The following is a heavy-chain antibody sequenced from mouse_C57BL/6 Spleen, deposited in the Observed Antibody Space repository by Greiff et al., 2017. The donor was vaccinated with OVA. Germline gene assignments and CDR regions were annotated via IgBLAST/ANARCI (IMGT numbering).Heavy chain of an antibody. V-gene: IGHV5-16*01. CDR1: GFTFSDYY. Sequence: EVQLVESEGGLVQPGSSMKLSCTASGFTFSDYYMAWVRQVPEKGLEWVANINSDGSSTYYLDSLKSRFIIPRDNAKNTIYLQMSSRKSADTATYDGARERIYDGYYGYAMDYWGQGTSVTVSS. J-gene: IGHJ4*01. D-gene: IGHD2-3*01. CDR3: ARERIYDGYYGYAMDY. CDR2: INSDGSST.